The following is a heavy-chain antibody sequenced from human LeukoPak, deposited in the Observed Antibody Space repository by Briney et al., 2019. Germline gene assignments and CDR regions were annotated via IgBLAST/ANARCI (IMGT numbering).Heavy chain of an antibody. J-gene: IGHJ4*02. D-gene: IGHD3-16*01. CDR2: ISHDGSNK. V-gene: IGHV3-30*01. CDR1: GFTFSSYA. Sequence: GRSLRLSCAASGFTFSSYAMHWVRQAPGKGLEWVAVISHDGSNKYYADSVKGRFTISGDNSKNTLYLQMNSLRAEDTAVYYCARPYYDYVWGSYVDYWGQGTLVTVSS. CDR3: ARPYYDYVWGSYVDY.